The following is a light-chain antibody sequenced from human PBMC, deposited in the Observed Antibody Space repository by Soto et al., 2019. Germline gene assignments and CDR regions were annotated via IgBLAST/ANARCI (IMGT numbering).Light chain of an antibody. CDR3: QQYGSSPRT. Sequence: EIVLTQSPGTLSLSPGERATLFCRASQTITTSQLAWYQQKPGQAPRVLIFGASNRATGIPDRFSGSGSGTDFTLTISRLEPEDFAVYYCQQYGSSPRTFGQGTKVEI. CDR1: QTITTSQ. V-gene: IGKV3-20*01. J-gene: IGKJ1*01. CDR2: GAS.